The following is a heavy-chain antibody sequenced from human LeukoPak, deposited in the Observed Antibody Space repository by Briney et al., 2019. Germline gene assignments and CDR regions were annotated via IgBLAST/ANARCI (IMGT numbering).Heavy chain of an antibody. J-gene: IGHJ3*02. V-gene: IGHV5-51*01. CDR2: IYPGDSDT. CDR3: ARPMRVTAMTHPFDI. Sequence: GESLKISCKGSGYSFDTYWIGWVRQMPGKGLECVGIIYPGDSDTRYNPSFQGQVTFSADKSINTAYLQWSSLKASDTAIYYCARPMRVTAMTHPFDIWGQGTMVTVSS. D-gene: IGHD2-21*02. CDR1: GYSFDTYW.